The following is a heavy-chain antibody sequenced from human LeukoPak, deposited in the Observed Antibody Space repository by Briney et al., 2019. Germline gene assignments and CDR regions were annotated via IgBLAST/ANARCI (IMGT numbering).Heavy chain of an antibody. CDR2: INPNSGGT. CDR1: GYTFTGYY. D-gene: IGHD6-19*01. CDR3: ARFSSGWYGGDYYYMDV. Sequence: GASVKVSCKASGYTFTGYYMHWVRQAPGQGLEWMGRINPNSGGTNYAQKFQGRVTMTRDTSISTAYMELSRLRSDDTAVYYCARFSSGWYGGDYYYMDVWGKGTTVTVSS. J-gene: IGHJ6*03. V-gene: IGHV1-2*06.